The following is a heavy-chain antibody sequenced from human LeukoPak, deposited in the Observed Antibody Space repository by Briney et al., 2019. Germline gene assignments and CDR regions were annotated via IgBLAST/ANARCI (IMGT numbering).Heavy chain of an antibody. CDR2: ISYDGSNK. D-gene: IGHD3-16*01. V-gene: IGHV3-30*04. J-gene: IGHJ3*02. CDR3: ATELRILSWGVDAFDI. CDR1: GFIFNSYA. Sequence: GRSLRLSCAASGFIFNSYAGHWVSQAPGKGLEWVAFISYDGSNKYYADSVKGRFTISRDTSKTTLYLQMNSLRTEDTALYYCATELRILSWGVDAFDIWGQGTMVTVSS.